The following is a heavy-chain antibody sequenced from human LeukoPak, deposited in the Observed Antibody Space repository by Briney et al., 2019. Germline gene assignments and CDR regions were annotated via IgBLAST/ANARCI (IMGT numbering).Heavy chain of an antibody. J-gene: IGHJ6*02. V-gene: IGHV3-30*18. Sequence: GGSLRLSCTASGFTFNTHGMHWVRQVPGKGLEWVTLISPDGNKKYYADSVKGRFTISRDNSKNTVYLQMNSLKTEDTAIYYCAKVRSSGWHEPYHYYGMDAWGQGTTVIVSS. CDR1: GFTFNTHG. CDR2: ISPDGNKK. CDR3: AKVRSSGWHEPYHYYGMDA. D-gene: IGHD6-19*01.